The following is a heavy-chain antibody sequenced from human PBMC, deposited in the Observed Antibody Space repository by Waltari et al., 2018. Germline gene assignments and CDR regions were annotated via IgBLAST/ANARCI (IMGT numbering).Heavy chain of an antibody. D-gene: IGHD3-10*01. CDR2: INHSGST. CDR1: GGSFSGYY. V-gene: IGHV4-34*01. CDR3: ARDRVQGFDY. Sequence: QVQLQQWGAGLLKPSETLSLTCAVYGGSFSGYYWSWIRQPPGKGLEWIGEINHSGSTNYNPSLKSRVTISVDTSKNQFSLKLSSVTAADTAVYYCARDRVQGFDYWGQGTLVTVSS. J-gene: IGHJ4*02.